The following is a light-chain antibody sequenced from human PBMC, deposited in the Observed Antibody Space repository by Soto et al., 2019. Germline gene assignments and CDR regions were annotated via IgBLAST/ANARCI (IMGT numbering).Light chain of an antibody. J-gene: IGKJ4*01. V-gene: IGKV1-5*03. CDR1: QSITRR. Sequence: DIQMTQSPSTPSASVGDRVTITCRASQSITRRLAWYQQKPGKAPKLLIYEPSSLGSAVPSRFIGAGSGTEFPLSSTSVLPDDFASYYCQQYDSYPLTFGGGTKVEVK. CDR3: QQYDSYPLT. CDR2: EPS.